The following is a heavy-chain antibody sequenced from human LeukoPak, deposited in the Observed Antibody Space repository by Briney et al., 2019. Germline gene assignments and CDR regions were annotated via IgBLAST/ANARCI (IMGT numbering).Heavy chain of an antibody. Sequence: SETLSLTCTASGGSISSYYWSWIRQPPGKGLEWIGYIYYSGSTNYNHSLKSRVTISVDTSKNQSSLKLSSVTAADTAVYYCARDILTGYSNWFDPWGQGTLVTVSS. CDR3: ARDILTGYSNWFDP. CDR1: GGSISSYY. V-gene: IGHV4-59*01. J-gene: IGHJ5*02. D-gene: IGHD3-9*01. CDR2: IYYSGST.